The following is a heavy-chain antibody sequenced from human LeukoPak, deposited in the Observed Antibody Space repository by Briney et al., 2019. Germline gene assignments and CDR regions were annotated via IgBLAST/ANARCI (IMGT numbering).Heavy chain of an antibody. D-gene: IGHD3-10*01. Sequence: PGGSLRLSCAASGFTVSSNYMSWVRQAPGKGLEWVSVIYTGGSTYYADSVTGRFTISRDYSKNTLYLQMNSLRAEDTAVYYCARSRTYGSFDYRGQGTLVTVSS. J-gene: IGHJ4*02. CDR3: ARSRTYGSFDY. CDR2: IYTGGST. CDR1: GFTVSSNY. V-gene: IGHV3-53*01.